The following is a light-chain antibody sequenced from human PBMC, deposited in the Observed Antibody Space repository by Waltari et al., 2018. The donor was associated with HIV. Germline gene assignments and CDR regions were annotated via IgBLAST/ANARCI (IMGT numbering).Light chain of an antibody. Sequence: EIVLTQSPGTLSLSPGERATLSCRASQSLSNPYLAWYQQRPGQAPRLLIFGASGRATGIPDRFSGSGSGTDFTLTISRLEPEDFAVYHCQQYDSSPLTFGGGTKVEIK. V-gene: IGKV3-20*01. CDR1: QSLSNPY. J-gene: IGKJ4*01. CDR2: GAS. CDR3: QQYDSSPLT.